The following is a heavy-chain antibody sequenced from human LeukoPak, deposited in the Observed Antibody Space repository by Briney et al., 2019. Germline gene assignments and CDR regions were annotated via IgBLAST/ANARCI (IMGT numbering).Heavy chain of an antibody. CDR1: GFTFNSYA. V-gene: IGHV3-23*01. D-gene: IGHD6-19*01. CDR3: AKTTAGNSSGRYPGWPVDY. CDR2: VSGSGGIT. J-gene: IGHJ4*02. Sequence: GGSVRLSCAASGFTFNSYAMTWVRQAPGKGLGWVSHVSGSGGITYYADSVKGRFTTSRDNSKNTLYLQMNSLRAEDTAVYYCAKTTAGNSSGRYPGWPVDYWGQGTLVTVSS.